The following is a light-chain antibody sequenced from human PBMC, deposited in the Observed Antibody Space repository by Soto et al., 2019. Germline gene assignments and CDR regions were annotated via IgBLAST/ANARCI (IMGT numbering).Light chain of an antibody. V-gene: IGKV3-11*01. J-gene: IGKJ4*01. Sequence: EIVLTQSPATLSWSPGDRATLSCRASQSISSYLAWYQQKPGQAPRLLIYDTSSRATGIPARFSGSGSGTDFTLTISSLEPEDFAVYYCQQRSNWPLTFGGGTKVEIK. CDR2: DTS. CDR1: QSISSY. CDR3: QQRSNWPLT.